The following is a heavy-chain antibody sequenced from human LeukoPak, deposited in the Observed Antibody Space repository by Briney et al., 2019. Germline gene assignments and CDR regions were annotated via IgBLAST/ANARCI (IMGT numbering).Heavy chain of an antibody. CDR2: IYTTGST. D-gene: IGHD3-22*01. CDR3: ARVAHDSSGSRYLDY. V-gene: IGHV4-4*07. CDR1: GGSISSYY. Sequence: SETLSLTCTVSGGSISSYYWTWIRQPAGRGLEWIGRIYTTGSTNYNPSLNSRVTMSVDTSKNQFSLKLSSVTAADTAVYYCARVAHDSSGSRYLDYWGQGTLVTVSS. J-gene: IGHJ4*02.